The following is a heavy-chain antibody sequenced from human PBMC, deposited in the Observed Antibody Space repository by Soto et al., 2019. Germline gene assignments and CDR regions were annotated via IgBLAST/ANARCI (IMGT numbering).Heavy chain of an antibody. CDR1: GYTFTSYD. CDR3: ARGRTGTIFGVVKYYFDH. D-gene: IGHD3-3*01. Sequence: QVQLVQSGAEVKKTGASVKVSCKASGYTFTSYDINWVRQATGQGLEWMGWMNPNSGNTGYAQKLQGRVTMPRNTSINTADMELSSLRSEHTAVYYCARGRTGTIFGVVKYYFDHWGQGTLLTVS. V-gene: IGHV1-8*01. J-gene: IGHJ4*02. CDR2: MNPNSGNT.